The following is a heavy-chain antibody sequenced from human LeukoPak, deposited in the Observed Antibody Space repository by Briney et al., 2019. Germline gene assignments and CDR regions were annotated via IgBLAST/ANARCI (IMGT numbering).Heavy chain of an antibody. CDR3: ARSRFAAAGTTYNWFDP. CDR1: GGTFSSYA. D-gene: IGHD6-13*01. V-gene: IGHV1-69*05. CDR2: IIPIFGTA. J-gene: IGHJ5*02. Sequence: SVKVSCNAPGGTFSSYAISWVRQAPGQGLEWMGGIIPIFGTANYAQKFQGRVTITTDESTSTAYMELISLRSEDTAVHYCARSRFAAAGTTYNWFDPWGQGTLVTVSS.